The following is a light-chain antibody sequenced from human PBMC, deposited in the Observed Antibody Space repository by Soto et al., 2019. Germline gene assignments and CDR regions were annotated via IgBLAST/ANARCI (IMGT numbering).Light chain of an antibody. CDR1: QSISSY. J-gene: IGKJ5*01. CDR3: QQYNTYST. Sequence: DIQMTQSPSSLSASVGDRVTITCRASQSISSYLNWYQQKPGKAPKALIYDASTLRSGVPSRFSGGGSGTEFTLTISSLQPDDFATYYCQQYNTYSTFGQGTRLENK. V-gene: IGKV1-5*01. CDR2: DAS.